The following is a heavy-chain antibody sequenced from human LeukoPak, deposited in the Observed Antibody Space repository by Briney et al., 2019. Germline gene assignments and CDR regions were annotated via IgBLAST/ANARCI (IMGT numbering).Heavy chain of an antibody. CDR2: IYHSGST. V-gene: IGHV4-30-2*01. Sequence: SETLSLTCAVSGGSISSGGYSWSWIRQPPGKGLEWIGYIYHSGSTYYNPSLKSRVTISVDRSKNQFSLKLSSVTAADTAVYYCARGIAGRDGYNWGDNWFDPWGQGTLVTVPS. CDR1: GGSISSGGYS. J-gene: IGHJ5*02. D-gene: IGHD5-24*01. CDR3: ARGIAGRDGYNWGDNWFDP.